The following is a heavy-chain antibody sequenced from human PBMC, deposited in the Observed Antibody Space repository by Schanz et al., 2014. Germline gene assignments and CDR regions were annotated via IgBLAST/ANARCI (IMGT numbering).Heavy chain of an antibody. D-gene: IGHD1-1*01. Sequence: VQLVESGGGLVQPGGSLRLSCAASGFTFSSYSMNWVRQAPGKGLEWVTLVPSDGNNAYYTDSVKGRFTISRDNSKNTLYLQMNSLRAEDTALYYCARDRRNDDLDYWGQGTLVAVSS. J-gene: IGHJ4*02. CDR1: GFTFSSYS. CDR3: ARDRRNDDLDY. V-gene: IGHV3-30*03. CDR2: VPSDGNNA.